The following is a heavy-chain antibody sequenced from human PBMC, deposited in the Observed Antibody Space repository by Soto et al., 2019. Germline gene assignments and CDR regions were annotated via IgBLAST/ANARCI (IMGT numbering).Heavy chain of an antibody. CDR2: INPNSGGT. D-gene: IGHD6-13*01. V-gene: IGHV1-2*04. CDR1: GYTFTGYY. CDR3: ARAERIAAAGNFDY. J-gene: IGHJ4*02. Sequence: ASVKVSCKASGYTFTGYYMHWVRQAPGQGLEWMGWINPNSGGTNYAQKFQGWVTMTRDTSISTAYMELSRLRSDDTAVYYCARAERIAAAGNFDYWGQGTLVTV.